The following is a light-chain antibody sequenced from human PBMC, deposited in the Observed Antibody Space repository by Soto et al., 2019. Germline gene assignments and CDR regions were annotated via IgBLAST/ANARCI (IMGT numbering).Light chain of an antibody. J-gene: IGKJ5*01. CDR1: QSVGSS. CDR3: QQYGNPRVT. V-gene: IGKV3-20*01. Sequence: EIVLTQSPGTLSLSPGERATLSFRASQSVGSSLSWYQQKPGQAPRLLISGASSRAAGIPDRFSGSGSETDFTLTISRLEPEDFALYFCQQYGNPRVTFGQGTRLEIK. CDR2: GAS.